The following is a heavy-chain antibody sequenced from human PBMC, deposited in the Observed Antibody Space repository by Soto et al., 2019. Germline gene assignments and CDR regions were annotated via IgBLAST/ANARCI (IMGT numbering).Heavy chain of an antibody. V-gene: IGHV3-48*02. Sequence: EVQLVESGGGLVQPGGSLRLTCAASGFTFSSYSMNWVRQAPGKGLEWVSYISSSSSTIYYADSVKGRFTISRDNAKNSLYLQMNSLRDEDTAVYYCARESAALNWFDPWGQGTLVTVSS. CDR2: ISSSSSTI. CDR1: GFTFSSYS. J-gene: IGHJ5*02. CDR3: ARESAALNWFDP. D-gene: IGHD2-2*01.